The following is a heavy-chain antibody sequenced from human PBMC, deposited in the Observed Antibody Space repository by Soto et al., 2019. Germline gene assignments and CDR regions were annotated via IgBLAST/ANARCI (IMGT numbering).Heavy chain of an antibody. CDR2: ISSNGGST. J-gene: IGHJ3*02. CDR1: GFTFSSYA. D-gene: IGHD5-12*01. Sequence: GGSLRLSCSASGFTFSSYAMHWVRQAPGKGLEYVSAISSNGGSTYYADSVKGRFTISRDNSKNTLYLQMSSLRAEDTAVYYCVKAARDGYRRHVGDAFDIWGQGTMVTVSS. V-gene: IGHV3-64D*08. CDR3: VKAARDGYRRHVGDAFDI.